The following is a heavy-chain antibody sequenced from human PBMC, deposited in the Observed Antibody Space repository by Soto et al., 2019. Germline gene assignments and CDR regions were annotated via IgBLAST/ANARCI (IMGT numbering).Heavy chain of an antibody. V-gene: IGHV5-10-1*01. CDR1: GDSFTSYW. CDR2: IDPSDSYT. J-gene: IGHJ6*02. CDR3: ARHPASAGTTLNYYYYYGMDV. Sequence: GASLRISWKVSGDSFTSYWISWVRQIPGKGLEWMGRIDPSDSYTNYSPSFQGHVTISADKSISTAYLQWSSLKASDTAMYYCARHPASAGTTLNYYYYYGMDVWGQGTTVTVFS. D-gene: IGHD1-7*01.